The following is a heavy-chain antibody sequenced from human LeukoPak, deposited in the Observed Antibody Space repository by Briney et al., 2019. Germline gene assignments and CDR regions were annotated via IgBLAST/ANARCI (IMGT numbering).Heavy chain of an antibody. CDR2: IKSKTDGGTT. CDR3: TTDGDYGDSDYFDY. V-gene: IGHV3-15*01. CDR1: GFTFSNAW. Sequence: TGGSLRLSCAASGFTFSNAWMSWVRQAPGKGLEWVGRIKSKTDGGTTDYAAPVKGRFTISRDDSKNTLYLQMNSPKTEDTAAYYCTTDGDYGDSDYFDYWGQGTLVTVSS. D-gene: IGHD4-17*01. J-gene: IGHJ4*02.